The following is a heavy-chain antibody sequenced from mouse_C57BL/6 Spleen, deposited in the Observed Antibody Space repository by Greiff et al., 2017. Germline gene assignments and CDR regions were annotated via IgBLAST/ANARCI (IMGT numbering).Heavy chain of an antibody. CDR1: GYTFTSYD. J-gene: IGHJ3*01. CDR2: IYPRDGST. D-gene: IGHD1-1*01. Sequence: QVQLQQSGPELVKPGASVKLSCKASGYTFTSYDINWVKQRPGQGLEWIGWIYPRDGSTKYNEKFKGKATLTVDTSSSTAYMELHSLTSEDSAVYFCARTAYYYGSSYPFAYWGQGTLVTVSA. CDR3: ARTAYYYGSSYPFAY. V-gene: IGHV1-85*01.